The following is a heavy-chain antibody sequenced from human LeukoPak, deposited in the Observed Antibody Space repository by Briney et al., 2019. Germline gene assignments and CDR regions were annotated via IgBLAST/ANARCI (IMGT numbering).Heavy chain of an antibody. Sequence: QAGGSLRLSCAASGFTVSNNHMNWVRQAPGKGLMYISRNNGDGSTTNYADVVKGRFTMSRDNVKNTLYLQMNSLRVEDTAVYYCARDPRNVGLAPWGQRTLVTVSS. CDR1: GFTVSNNH. CDR3: ARDPRNVGLAP. CDR2: NNGDGSTT. J-gene: IGHJ5*02. V-gene: IGHV3-74*01. D-gene: IGHD2-15*01.